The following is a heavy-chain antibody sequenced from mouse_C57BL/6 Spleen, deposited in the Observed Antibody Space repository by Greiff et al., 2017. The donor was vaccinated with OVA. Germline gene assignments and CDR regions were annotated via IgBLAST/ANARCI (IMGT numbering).Heavy chain of an antibody. J-gene: IGHJ3*01. D-gene: IGHD2-4*01. Sequence: DVKLQESGPGLVKPSQSLSLTCSVTGYSITSGYYWNWIRQFPGNKLEWMGYISYDGSNNYNPSLKNRISITRDTSKNQFFLKLNSVTTEDTATYYCARDHYDYDGGFAYGGQGTLVTVSA. CDR1: GYSITSGYY. CDR3: ARDHYDYDGGFAY. V-gene: IGHV3-6*01. CDR2: ISYDGSN.